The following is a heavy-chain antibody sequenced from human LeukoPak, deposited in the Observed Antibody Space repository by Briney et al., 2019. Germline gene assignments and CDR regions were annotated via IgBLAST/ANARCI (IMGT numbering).Heavy chain of an antibody. CDR1: GFTFSSYS. J-gene: IGHJ5*02. CDR2: ISSSSSYI. CDR3: ARDFRTTVKGFDP. D-gene: IGHD4-17*01. Sequence: PGGSLRLSCAASGFTFSSYSMNWVRQAPGKGLEWVSSISSSSSYIYYADSVKGRFTISRDNAKNSLYLQMNSLRAEDTAVYYCARDFRTTVKGFDPWGQGTLVTVSS. V-gene: IGHV3-21*01.